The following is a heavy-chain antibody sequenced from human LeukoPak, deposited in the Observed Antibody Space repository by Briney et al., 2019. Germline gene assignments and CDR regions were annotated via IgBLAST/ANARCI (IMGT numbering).Heavy chain of an antibody. Sequence: GGSLRLSCAASAFIFSDYAMNWVRQAPGKGLEWVSAISGSGGSTYYADFVKGRFTISRDNSKNTLYLQMNSLRAEDTAIYYCARAKLRYSDWDAFDIWGQGTMVTVSS. CDR2: ISGSGGST. V-gene: IGHV3-23*01. D-gene: IGHD3-9*01. CDR1: AFIFSDYA. CDR3: ARAKLRYSDWDAFDI. J-gene: IGHJ3*02.